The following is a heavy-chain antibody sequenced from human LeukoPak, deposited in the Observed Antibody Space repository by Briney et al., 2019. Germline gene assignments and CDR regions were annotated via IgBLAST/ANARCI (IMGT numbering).Heavy chain of an antibody. V-gene: IGHV3-30-3*01. D-gene: IGHD1-26*01. CDR3: ARGTGLPGESSDSDY. CDR2: ISYDGSNK. CDR1: GFTFSSYA. Sequence: PGGSLRLSCAASGFTFSSYAMHWVRQAPGKGLEWVAVISYDGSNKYYADSVKGRFTISRDNSKNTLYLQMNSLRAEDTAVYYCARGTGLPGESSDSDYWGQGTLVTVSS. J-gene: IGHJ4*02.